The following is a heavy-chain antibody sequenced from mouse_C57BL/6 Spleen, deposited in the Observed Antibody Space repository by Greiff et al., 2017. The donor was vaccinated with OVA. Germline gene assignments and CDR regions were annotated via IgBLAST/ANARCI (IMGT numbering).Heavy chain of an antibody. Sequence: EVHLVESGGGLVKPGGSLKLSCAASGFTFSSYAMSWVRQTPEKRLEWVATISDGGSYTYYPDNVKGRFTISRDNAKNNLYLQMSHLKSEDTAMYYCARAGTGWYCDVWGTGTTVTVSS. CDR1: GFTFSSYA. V-gene: IGHV5-4*01. J-gene: IGHJ1*03. D-gene: IGHD4-1*01. CDR3: ARAGTGWYCDV. CDR2: ISDGGSYT.